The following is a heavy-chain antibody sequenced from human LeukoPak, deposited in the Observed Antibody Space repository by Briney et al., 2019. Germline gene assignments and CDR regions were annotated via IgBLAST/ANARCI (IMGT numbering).Heavy chain of an antibody. J-gene: IGHJ4*02. V-gene: IGHV1-18*01. Sequence: GASVKVSCKASGYTFTSYGISWVRQAPGQGLEWMGWISAYNGNTKYAQKLQGRISMTTDTSTNTAYMELRSLRSDDTAVYYCAGSMYSGSYNEDYWGQGTLVTVSS. D-gene: IGHD1-26*01. CDR2: ISAYNGNT. CDR1: GYTFTSYG. CDR3: AGSMYSGSYNEDY.